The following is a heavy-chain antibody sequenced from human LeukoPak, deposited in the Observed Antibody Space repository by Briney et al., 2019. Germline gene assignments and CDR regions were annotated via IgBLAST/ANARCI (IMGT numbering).Heavy chain of an antibody. CDR1: GFTFSSYA. D-gene: IGHD1-26*01. Sequence: AGGSLRLSCAASGFTFSSYAMSWVRQAPGKGLEWVSAISGSGGSTYYADSVKGRFTISRDNSKNTLYLQMNSLRAEDTAVYYCAKSLGSYWAFDIRGQGTMVTVSS. V-gene: IGHV3-23*01. CDR2: ISGSGGST. CDR3: AKSLGSYWAFDI. J-gene: IGHJ3*02.